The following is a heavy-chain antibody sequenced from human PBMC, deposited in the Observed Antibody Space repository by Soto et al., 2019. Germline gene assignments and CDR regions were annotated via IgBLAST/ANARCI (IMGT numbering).Heavy chain of an antibody. D-gene: IGHD2-15*01. CDR2: IIPIFGTA. J-gene: IGHJ1*01. CDR3: ARAGCSGGSCYSSVYFQH. V-gene: IGHV1-69*13. Sequence: SVKVSCKASGGTFSSYAISWVRQAPGQGLEWMGGIIPIFGTANYAQKFQGRVTITADESTSTAYMELSSLRSEDTAVYYCARAGCSGGSCYSSVYFQHWGQGTLVTVSS. CDR1: GGTFSSYA.